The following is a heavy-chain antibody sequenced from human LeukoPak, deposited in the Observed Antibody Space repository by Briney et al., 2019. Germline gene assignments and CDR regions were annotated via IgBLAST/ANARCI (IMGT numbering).Heavy chain of an antibody. CDR1: GYTFTSYG. CDR2: ISAYNGNT. J-gene: IGHJ4*02. Sequence: GASVKVSYKASGYTFTSYGISWVRQAPGQGLEWMGWISAYNGNTNYAQKLQGRVTMTTDTSTSTAYMELRSLRSDDTAVYYCARGNYDSSGYYFHFDYWGQGTLVTVSS. CDR3: ARGNYDSSGYYFHFDY. D-gene: IGHD3-22*01. V-gene: IGHV1-18*01.